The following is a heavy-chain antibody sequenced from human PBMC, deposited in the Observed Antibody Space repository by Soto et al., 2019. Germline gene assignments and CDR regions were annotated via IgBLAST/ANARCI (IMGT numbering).Heavy chain of an antibody. Sequence: GGSLRLSCAASGFTFSSYGMHWVRQAPGKGLEWVAVIWYDGSNKYYADSVKGRFTISRDNSKNTLYLQMNSLRAEDTAVYYCARDLGYYDILTGYAEYGMDVWGQGTTVTVSS. V-gene: IGHV3-33*01. CDR1: GFTFSSYG. CDR2: IWYDGSNK. CDR3: ARDLGYYDILTGYAEYGMDV. D-gene: IGHD3-9*01. J-gene: IGHJ6*02.